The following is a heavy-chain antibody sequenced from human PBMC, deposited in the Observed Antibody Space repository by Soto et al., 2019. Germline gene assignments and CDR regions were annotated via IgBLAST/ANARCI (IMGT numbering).Heavy chain of an antibody. CDR2: IYYSGST. J-gene: IGHJ6*02. CDR1: GGSISSGDYY. V-gene: IGHV4-30-4*01. D-gene: IGHD2-15*01. CDR3: ASRYCPLTRYENSGIDA. Sequence: SETLSLACTVSGGSISSGDYYWSWIRQPPGKGLEWIGYIYYSGSTYYNPSLKSRVTISVDTSKNQFSLKLSSVTAADTAVYYCASRYCPLTRYENSGIDALGQETTLTISS.